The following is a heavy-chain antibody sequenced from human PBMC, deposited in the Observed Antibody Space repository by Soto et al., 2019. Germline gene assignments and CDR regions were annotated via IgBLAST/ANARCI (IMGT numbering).Heavy chain of an antibody. Sequence: SVKVSCKASGGTLSSYAISWVRQAPGQGLEWMGGIIPIVGTANYAQKFQGRVTITADESTSTAYMELSSLRSEDTAVYYCARAPRVEYYYDSSGYYYFDYQGQGTMGPVSS. CDR2: IIPIVGTA. V-gene: IGHV1-69*13. CDR3: ARAPRVEYYYDSSGYYYFDY. D-gene: IGHD3-22*01. CDR1: GGTLSSYA. J-gene: IGHJ4*02.